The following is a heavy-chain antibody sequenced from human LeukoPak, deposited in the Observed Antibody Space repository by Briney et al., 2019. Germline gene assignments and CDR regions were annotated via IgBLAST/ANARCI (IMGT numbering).Heavy chain of an antibody. J-gene: IGHJ4*02. CDR1: GFTFNSYA. CDR3: AKDPVFGYSSSKYYFDY. V-gene: IGHV3-23*01. Sequence: GGSLRLSXAASGFTFNSYAMSWVRQAPGKGMEWVSGISGSGGSTYYADSVKGRFTISRDNSKNTLYLQMNSLRAEDTALYYCAKDPVFGYSSSKYYFDYWGQGTLVTVSS. CDR2: ISGSGGST. D-gene: IGHD6-13*01.